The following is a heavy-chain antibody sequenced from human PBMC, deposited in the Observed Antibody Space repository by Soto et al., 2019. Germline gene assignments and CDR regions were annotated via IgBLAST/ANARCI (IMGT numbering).Heavy chain of an antibody. J-gene: IGHJ6*02. D-gene: IGHD3-3*01. CDR1: GFSLSTSGMC. V-gene: IGHV2-70*01. Sequence: SGPTLVNPTQTLTLTCTFSGFSLSTSGMCVSWIRQPPGKSLEWLALIDWDDDKYYSTSLKTRLTISKDTSKNQVVLTMTNMDPVDTAPYYCPRITRVLEWRTYYYCGMDVWGQGTTVTVSS. CDR2: IDWDDDK. CDR3: PRITRVLEWRTYYYCGMDV.